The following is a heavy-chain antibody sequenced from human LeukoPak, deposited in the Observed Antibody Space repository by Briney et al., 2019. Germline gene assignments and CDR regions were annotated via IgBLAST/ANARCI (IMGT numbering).Heavy chain of an antibody. CDR2: LYHGGST. J-gene: IGHJ4*02. D-gene: IGHD3-10*01. CDR1: GFTVSTNY. V-gene: IGHV3-53*01. CDR3: ASTSRGVIDY. Sequence: PGGSLRLSCAASGFTVSTNYMSWVRQAPGKGLEWVSVLYHGGSTYYADSVKGRFTISRDNSNNTLYLQMNRLRVKDTAVYYCASTSRGVIDYWGQGALVTVSS.